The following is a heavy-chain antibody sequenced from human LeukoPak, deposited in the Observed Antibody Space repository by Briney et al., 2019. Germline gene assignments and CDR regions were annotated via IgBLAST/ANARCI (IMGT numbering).Heavy chain of an antibody. Sequence: SSETLSLTCTVSDGSVSSSSYYWGWIRQPPGRGLEWIGSIYYSGSTYYNPSLKSRVTISVDTSKNQFSLKLSSVTAADTAVYYCARAPANYDILTGYYANYFDYWGQGTLVTVSS. J-gene: IGHJ4*02. D-gene: IGHD3-9*01. V-gene: IGHV4-39*07. CDR3: ARAPANYDILTGYYANYFDY. CDR1: DGSVSSSSYY. CDR2: IYYSGST.